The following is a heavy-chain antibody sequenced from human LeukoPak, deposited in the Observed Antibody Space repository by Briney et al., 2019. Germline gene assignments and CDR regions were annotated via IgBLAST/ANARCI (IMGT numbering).Heavy chain of an antibody. V-gene: IGHV4-61*02. Sequence: SETLSLTCTVSGGSISSGSYYWSWIRQPAGKGLEWIGRIYTSGSTNYKPSLKSRVTISLDTSKNQFSLKLSSVTAADTAVYYCARAKEDFWSGYVDAFDIWGQGTMVTVSS. CDR3: ARAKEDFWSGYVDAFDI. D-gene: IGHD3-3*01. J-gene: IGHJ3*02. CDR1: GGSISSGSYY. CDR2: IYTSGST.